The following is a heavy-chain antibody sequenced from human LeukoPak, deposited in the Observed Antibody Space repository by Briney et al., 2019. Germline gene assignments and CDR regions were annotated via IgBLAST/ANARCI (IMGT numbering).Heavy chain of an antibody. CDR2: ISSSSSTI. CDR1: GFTFSSYS. J-gene: IGHJ3*02. V-gene: IGHV3-48*01. CDR3: ARDGDYDILTGYLNGDAFDI. Sequence: GGSLRLSCAASGFTFSSYSMNWVRQAPGKGLEWVSYISSSSSTIYYADSVKGRFTISRDNAKNSLCLQMNSLRAEDTAVYYCARDGDYDILTGYLNGDAFDIWGQGTMVTVSS. D-gene: IGHD3-9*01.